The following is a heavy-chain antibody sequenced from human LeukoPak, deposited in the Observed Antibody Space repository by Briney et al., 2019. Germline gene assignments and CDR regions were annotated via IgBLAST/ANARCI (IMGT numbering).Heavy chain of an antibody. J-gene: IGHJ5*02. Sequence: GGSLRLSCAASGFTFSSYWMSWVRQAPGKGLEWVANIKQDGSEKYYVDSVKGRFTISRDNAKNSLYLQMNSLRAEDTAVYYCAKDLVPAATLYNWFDPWGQGTLVTVSS. CDR2: IKQDGSEK. V-gene: IGHV3-7*01. CDR1: GFTFSSYW. D-gene: IGHD2-2*01. CDR3: AKDLVPAATLYNWFDP.